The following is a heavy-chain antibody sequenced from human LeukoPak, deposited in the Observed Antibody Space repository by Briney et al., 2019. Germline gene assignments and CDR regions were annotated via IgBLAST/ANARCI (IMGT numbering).Heavy chain of an antibody. CDR1: GVSIANTFYY. V-gene: IGHV4-61*02. CDR3: ARRQDGHDY. Sequence: SETLSLTCTVSGVSIANTFYYWNWLRQPAGKGLEWIGRIYTTGSTNYHPSLKSRVTISLDTASNQFSLKLSSVTAADTAVYYCARRQDGHDYWGQGTLVTVSS. CDR2: IYTTGST. J-gene: IGHJ4*02.